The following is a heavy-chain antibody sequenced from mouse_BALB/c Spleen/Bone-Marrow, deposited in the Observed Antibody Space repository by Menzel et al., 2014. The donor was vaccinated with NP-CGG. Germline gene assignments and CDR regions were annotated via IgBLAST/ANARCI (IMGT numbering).Heavy chain of an antibody. J-gene: IGHJ3*01. CDR3: ANIYYGDYGWFSY. CDR1: GYTFTDYW. Sequence: VKLVESGAELVMPGASVKMSCKASGYTFTDYWIHWVKQRPGQGLEWIGAIDTSYTYTTYNQKFKGKATLTVDASPSTAYIQLSSLTSEDSAVYYCANIYYGDYGWFSYWGQGTLVTVSA. V-gene: IGHV1-69*01. D-gene: IGHD2-13*01. CDR2: IDTSYTYT.